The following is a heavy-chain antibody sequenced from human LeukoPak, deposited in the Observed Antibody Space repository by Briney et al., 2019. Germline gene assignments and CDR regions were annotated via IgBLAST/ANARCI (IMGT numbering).Heavy chain of an antibody. V-gene: IGHV4-34*01. CDR2: INHSGST. J-gene: IGHJ4*02. Sequence: SETLSLTCAVYGGSFSGYYWSWIRQPPGKGLEWIGEINHSGSTNYNPSLKSRVTISVDTSKNQFSLKLSSVTAADTAVYYCARALCGGSCYGDRYYFDYWGQGTLVTVSS. CDR1: GGSFSGYY. D-gene: IGHD2-15*01. CDR3: ARALCGGSCYGDRYYFDY.